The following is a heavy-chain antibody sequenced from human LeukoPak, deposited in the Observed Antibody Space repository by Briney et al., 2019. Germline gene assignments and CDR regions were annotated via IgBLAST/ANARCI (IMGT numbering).Heavy chain of an antibody. CDR1: GYSFIGYY. Sequence: EASVKVSCKASGYSFIGYYMYWVRQAPGQGLEWMGWINPNSGGTNYAQKLQGRVTMTTDTSTSTAYMELRSLRSDDTAVYYCARMYYDYVWGSFPAVWAWLDVWGKGTTVTVSS. CDR3: ARMYYDYVWGSFPAVWAWLDV. CDR2: INPNSGGT. V-gene: IGHV1-2*02. D-gene: IGHD3-16*01. J-gene: IGHJ6*04.